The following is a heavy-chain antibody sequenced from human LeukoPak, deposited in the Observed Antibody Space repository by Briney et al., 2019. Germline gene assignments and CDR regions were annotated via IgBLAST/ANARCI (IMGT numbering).Heavy chain of an antibody. CDR1: GGSFSGYY. Sequence: SETLSLTCAVYGGSFSGYYWSWIRQPPGKGLEWIGEINHSGSTNYNPSLKSRVTISVDTYKNQFSLKLSSVTAADTAVYYCARQDIVVVPAAYNWFDPWGQGTLVTVSS. CDR3: ARQDIVVVPAAYNWFDP. J-gene: IGHJ5*02. CDR2: INHSGST. V-gene: IGHV4-34*01. D-gene: IGHD2-2*01.